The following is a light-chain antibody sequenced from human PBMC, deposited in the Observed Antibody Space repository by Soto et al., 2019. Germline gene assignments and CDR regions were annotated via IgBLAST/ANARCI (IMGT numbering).Light chain of an antibody. Sequence: QSVLTQPPYVSGAPGQRVAISCTGSSSNIGAEYDVHWYPQLPGTAPKRLIYGDNNRPSGVPDRVSGSKSVTSASLAITGLQTEDEADYYCQSYDSSLTTFVFGTGTKVTVL. CDR1: SSNIGAEYD. V-gene: IGLV1-40*01. J-gene: IGLJ1*01. CDR3: QSYDSSLTTFV. CDR2: GDN.